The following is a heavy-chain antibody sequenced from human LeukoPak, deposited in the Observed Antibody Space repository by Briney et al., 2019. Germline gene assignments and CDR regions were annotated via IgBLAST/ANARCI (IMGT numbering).Heavy chain of an antibody. V-gene: IGHV4-4*02. D-gene: IGHD6-13*01. Sequence: IPSETLSLTCAVSGGSISSSNWWSWIRQPPGKGLEWIGEINHSGSTNYNPSLKSRVTISVDTSKNQFSLKLSSVTAADTAVYYCARGTYSSSWYRSDAFDIWGQGTMVTVSS. CDR3: ARGTYSSSWYRSDAFDI. CDR1: GGSISSSNW. CDR2: INHSGST. J-gene: IGHJ3*02.